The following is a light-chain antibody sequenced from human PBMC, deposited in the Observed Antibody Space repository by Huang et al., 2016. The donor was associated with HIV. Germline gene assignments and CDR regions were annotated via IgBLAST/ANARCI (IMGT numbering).Light chain of an antibody. CDR1: QRVSSN. CDR2: GAS. J-gene: IGKJ2*01. Sequence: EIVMTQSPATLSVSPGERATLSCRASQRVSSNLAWYQQKPGQAPRLLIYGASTRATGIPARFSGSGSGKEFTLTISSLQSEDFAVYYCQQYNNWLGTFGQGTKLEI. V-gene: IGKV3-15*01. CDR3: QQYNNWLGT.